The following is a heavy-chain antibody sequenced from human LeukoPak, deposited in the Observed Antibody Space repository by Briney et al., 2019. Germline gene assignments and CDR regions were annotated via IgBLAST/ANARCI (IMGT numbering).Heavy chain of an antibody. CDR1: GFTFSSCA. CDR2: ISGSGGTT. Sequence: GGSLRLSCAASGFTFSSCAMSWVRQAPGRGLEWVSEISGSGGTTYYADPVKGRFTISRDNSKNTLYLQMNDLRAEDTAIYYCAKQYFGVNYFDYWGQGTLVTVSS. CDR3: AKQYFGVNYFDY. D-gene: IGHD4-17*01. J-gene: IGHJ4*02. V-gene: IGHV3-23*01.